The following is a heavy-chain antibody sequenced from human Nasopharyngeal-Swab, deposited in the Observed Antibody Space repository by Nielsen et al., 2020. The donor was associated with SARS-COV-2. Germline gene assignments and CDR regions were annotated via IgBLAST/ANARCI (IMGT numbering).Heavy chain of an antibody. D-gene: IGHD1-26*01. CDR2: IWYDGSNK. CDR1: GFTFSSYG. V-gene: IGHV3-33*01. J-gene: IGHJ4*02. CDR3: ARDGQVGATPGIDY. Sequence: GGSLRLSCAASGFTFSSYGMHWVRQAPGQGLEWVAVIWYDGSNKYYADSVKGRFTISRDNSKNTLYLQMNSLRAEDTAVYYCARDGQVGATPGIDYWGQGTLVTVSS.